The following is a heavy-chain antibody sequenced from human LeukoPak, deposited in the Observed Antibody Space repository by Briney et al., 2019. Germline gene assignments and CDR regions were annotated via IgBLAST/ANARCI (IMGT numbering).Heavy chain of an antibody. Sequence: GSSVKVSCKASGGTFSSYAISWVRQAPGQGLEWMGRIIPILGIANYAQKFQGRVTITADKSTSTAYMELSSLRSEDTAVYYCARVPSTSRYYMDVWGKGTTVTVSS. CDR1: GGTFSSYA. V-gene: IGHV1-69*04. CDR3: ARVPSTSRYYMDV. D-gene: IGHD5/OR15-5a*01. CDR2: IIPILGIA. J-gene: IGHJ6*03.